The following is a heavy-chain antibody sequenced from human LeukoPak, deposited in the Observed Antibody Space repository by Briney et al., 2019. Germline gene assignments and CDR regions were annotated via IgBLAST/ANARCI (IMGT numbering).Heavy chain of an antibody. CDR1: GGTFSSYA. CDR3: ARPHKNGYSYGELPFDY. Sequence: SVKVSCKASGGTFSSYAISWVRQAPGQGLEWMGGIIPIFGTANYAQKFQGRVTITTDESTSTAYMELSSLRSEDTAVYYCARPHKNGYSYGELPFDYWGQGTLVTVSS. V-gene: IGHV1-69*05. CDR2: IIPIFGTA. J-gene: IGHJ4*02. D-gene: IGHD5-18*01.